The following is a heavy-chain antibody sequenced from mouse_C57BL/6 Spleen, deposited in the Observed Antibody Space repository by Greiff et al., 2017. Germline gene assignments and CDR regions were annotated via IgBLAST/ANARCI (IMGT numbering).Heavy chain of an antibody. CDR1: GYAFSSSW. CDR3: AVISGYYLFDY. Sequence: VQLQQSGPELVKPGASVKISCKASGYAFSSSWMNWVKQRPGKGLEWIGRIYPGDGDTNYNGKFKGKATLTADKSSSTAYMQLSSLTSEDSAVYFCAVISGYYLFDYWGQGTTLTVSS. CDR2: IYPGDGDT. D-gene: IGHD1-1*01. V-gene: IGHV1-82*01. J-gene: IGHJ2*01.